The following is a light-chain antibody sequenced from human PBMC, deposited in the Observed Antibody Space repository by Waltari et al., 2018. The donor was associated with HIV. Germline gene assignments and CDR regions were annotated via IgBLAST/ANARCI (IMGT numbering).Light chain of an antibody. CDR1: SSDDGGFNY. CDR3: NSYTTSSTLDVV. V-gene: IGLV2-14*01. J-gene: IGLJ2*01. Sequence: QSALTQPASVSGSPGQSITISCTGTSSDDGGFNYVSWYQQHPGKAPKLMIYEVSNRPSGVSNRFSGSKSGNTASLTISGLQAEDEADYYCNSYTTSSTLDVVFGGGTKLTVL. CDR2: EVS.